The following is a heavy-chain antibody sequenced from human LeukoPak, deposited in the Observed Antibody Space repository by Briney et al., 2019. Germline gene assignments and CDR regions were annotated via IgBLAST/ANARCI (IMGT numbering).Heavy chain of an antibody. Sequence: SGPTLVNPTQTLTLTCTFSGFSLNSIGVGVGWIRQPPGKALEWLALIYWKDGERYNPALKSRLTITKDTSRNQVVLTMTDVAPVDTATYYCVQIPSGSQPTWFKYWGPGTLVQVSS. J-gene: IGHJ4*02. CDR3: VQIPSGSQPTWFKY. CDR1: GFSLNSIGVG. D-gene: IGHD5-12*01. CDR2: IYWKDGE. V-gene: IGHV2-5*01.